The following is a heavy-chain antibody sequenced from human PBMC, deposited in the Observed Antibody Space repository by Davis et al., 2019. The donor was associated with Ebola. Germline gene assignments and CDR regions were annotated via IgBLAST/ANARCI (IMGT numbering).Heavy chain of an antibody. CDR2: INAGNGNT. Sequence: ASVKVSCKASGYTFTSYAMHWVRQAPGQRLEWMGWINAGNGNTKYSQKFQGRVTITRDTSASTAYMELSSLRSEDTAVYYCARAAGVVPAENWFDPWGQGTLVTVSS. J-gene: IGHJ5*02. D-gene: IGHD2-2*01. CDR3: ARAAGVVPAENWFDP. V-gene: IGHV1-3*01. CDR1: GYTFTSYA.